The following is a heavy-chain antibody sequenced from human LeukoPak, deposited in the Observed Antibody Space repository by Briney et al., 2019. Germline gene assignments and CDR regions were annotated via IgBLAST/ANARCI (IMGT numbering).Heavy chain of an antibody. CDR2: IYHSGST. J-gene: IGHJ4*02. Sequence: PSETLSLTCTVSGGSISSYYWSWIRQPPGKGLEWIGYIYHSGSTNYNPSLKSRVTISVDTSKNQFSLKLSSVTAADTAVYYCAREPESGSYNDYWGQGTLVTVSS. D-gene: IGHD3-10*01. V-gene: IGHV4-59*01. CDR1: GGSISSYY. CDR3: AREPESGSYNDY.